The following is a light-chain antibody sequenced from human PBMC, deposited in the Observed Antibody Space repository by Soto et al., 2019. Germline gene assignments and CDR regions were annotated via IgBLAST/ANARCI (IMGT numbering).Light chain of an antibody. V-gene: IGKV3D-20*02. Sequence: EIVLTQSPGTLSLSPGERATLSCRASQSVSNNYLAWYQQKPGQAPRLLIYGASNRATGIPDRFSGSGSGTDFILTISSLEPEDSGVYYCQQRNDWVTFGGGTKVDIK. CDR3: QQRNDWVT. CDR2: GAS. CDR1: QSVSNNY. J-gene: IGKJ4*01.